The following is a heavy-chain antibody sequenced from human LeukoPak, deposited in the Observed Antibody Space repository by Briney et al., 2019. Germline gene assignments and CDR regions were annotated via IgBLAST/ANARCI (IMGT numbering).Heavy chain of an antibody. D-gene: IGHD2-21*02. CDR3: AGGRVSVTGYYFAMDV. Sequence: SETLSLTCTVYGKSFSGYYWTCIRQSPGKGLEWIGEINHSGSTNYNPSLKSRVSISIDTSKNHLSLELSSVTAADTAVYYCAGGRVSVTGYYFAMDVWGQGTTVTVSS. V-gene: IGHV4-34*01. J-gene: IGHJ6*02. CDR2: INHSGST. CDR1: GKSFSGYY.